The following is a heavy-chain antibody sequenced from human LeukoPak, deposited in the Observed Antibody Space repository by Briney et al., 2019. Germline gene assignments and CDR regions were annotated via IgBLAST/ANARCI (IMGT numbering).Heavy chain of an antibody. Sequence: PSETLSLTCAVYGGSFSGYYWSWIRQPPGKGLEWIGETNHSGSTNYNPSLKSRVTISVDTSKNQFSLKLSSVTAADTAVYYCAIEGRGYSDALGRKTDYWGQGTLVTVSS. V-gene: IGHV4-34*01. CDR1: GGSFSGYY. J-gene: IGHJ4*02. D-gene: IGHD5-18*01. CDR2: TNHSGST. CDR3: AIEGRGYSDALGRKTDY.